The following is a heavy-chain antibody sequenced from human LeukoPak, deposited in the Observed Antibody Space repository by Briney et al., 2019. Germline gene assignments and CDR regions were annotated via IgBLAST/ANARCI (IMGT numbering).Heavy chain of an antibody. CDR3: ARAVTTVTTRLSFDP. CDR2: IRYEGSNK. D-gene: IGHD4-11*01. Sequence: GGSLRLSCAASGFTFSSYGMHWVRQAPGKGLEWVAFIRYEGSNKYYADSVKGRFTISRDNSKNTLYLQMNSLRAEDTAVYYCARAVTTVTTRLSFDPWGQGTLVTVSS. J-gene: IGHJ5*02. CDR1: GFTFSSYG. V-gene: IGHV3-30*02.